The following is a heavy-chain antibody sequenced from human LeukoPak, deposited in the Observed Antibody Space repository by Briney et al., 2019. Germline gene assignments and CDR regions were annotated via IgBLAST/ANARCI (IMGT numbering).Heavy chain of an antibody. CDR2: ISGYIGNT. J-gene: IGHJ4*02. CDR3: ARDHLLRSNCFDY. CDR1: GYAFTRYG. D-gene: IGHD5-12*01. V-gene: IGHV1-18*01. Sequence: ASVRHSCKASGYAFTRYGISWGRVAPGQGLGWMGWISGYIGNTKYAQHVEGRSTQTTDTSTNIAYMEVRSLRSDDTAVYYCARDHLLRSNCFDYSSQGTLGTVSS.